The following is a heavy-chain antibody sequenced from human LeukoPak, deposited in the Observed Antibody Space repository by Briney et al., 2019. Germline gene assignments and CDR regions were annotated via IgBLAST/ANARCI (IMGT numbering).Heavy chain of an antibody. V-gene: IGHV4-59*08. D-gene: IGHD6-6*01. CDR1: GGSISSYY. CDR2: DHYTENT. CDR3: ARHELWNVGSSPVRY. Sequence: PSETLSLTCTVSGGSISSYYWSWIRQPPGKRLEWIGYDHYTENTNYNPSFRSRVTISLDKAKNRFSLKLTSVTAADTAVYYCARHELWNVGSSPVRYWGQGTLVTVSS. J-gene: IGHJ4*02.